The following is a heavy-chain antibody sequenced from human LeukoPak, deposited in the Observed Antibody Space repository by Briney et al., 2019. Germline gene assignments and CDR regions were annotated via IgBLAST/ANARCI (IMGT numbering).Heavy chain of an antibody. D-gene: IGHD3-3*01. CDR1: GGSINSGRYY. CDR2: IYYTGST. CDR3: ARVTDYISSYYDFWSGYYNSAFDI. V-gene: IGHV4-39*07. J-gene: IGHJ3*02. Sequence: SETLSLTCTVSGGSINSGRYYWGWMRQPPGTGLEWLGTIYYTGSTSYHPSLKSRVTISVDTSKNQFSLKLSSVTAADTAVYYCARVTDYISSYYDFWSGYYNSAFDIWGQGTMVTVSS.